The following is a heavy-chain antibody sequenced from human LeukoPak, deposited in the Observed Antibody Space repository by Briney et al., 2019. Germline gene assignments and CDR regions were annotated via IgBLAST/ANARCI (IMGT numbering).Heavy chain of an antibody. CDR1: GFTFSSYW. CDR3: AREEAAYSSSWSQGYFDY. D-gene: IGHD6-13*01. CDR2: INSDGSST. V-gene: IGHV3-74*01. Sequence: GGSLRLSCAASGFTFSSYWMHWVRQAPGKGLVWVSRINSDGSSTSYADSVKGRFTISRDNAKNTLYLQMNSLRAEDTAVYYCAREEAAYSSSWSQGYFDYWGQGTLVTVSS. J-gene: IGHJ4*02.